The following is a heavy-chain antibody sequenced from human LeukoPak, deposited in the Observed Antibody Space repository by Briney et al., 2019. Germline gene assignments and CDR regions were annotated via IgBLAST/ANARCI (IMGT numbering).Heavy chain of an antibody. Sequence: ETLSLTCAVYGGSFSGYYWSWIRQAPGKGLEWVSAISGSGGSTYYADSVKGRFTISRDNSKNTLYLQMNSLRAEDTAVYYCANPTAYYYGSGSEVWGQGTLVTVSS. CDR3: ANPTAYYYGSGSEV. D-gene: IGHD3-10*01. CDR1: GGSFSGYY. J-gene: IGHJ4*02. V-gene: IGHV3-23*01. CDR2: ISGSGGST.